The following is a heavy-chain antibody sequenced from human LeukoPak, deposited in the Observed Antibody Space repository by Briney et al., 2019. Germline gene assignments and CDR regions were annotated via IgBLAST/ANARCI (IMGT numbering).Heavy chain of an antibody. CDR2: ISAYNGNT. V-gene: IGHV1-18*01. J-gene: IGHJ4*02. CDR1: GDTFTSYG. CDR3: ARDALPFVDYYGSGSYEGGYFDY. D-gene: IGHD3-10*01. Sequence: GASVKVSCKASGDTFTSYGISWVRQAPGQGLEWMGWISAYNGNTNYAQKLQGRVTMTTDTSTSIAYMELRSLRSDDTAVYYCARDALPFVDYYGSGSYEGGYFDYWGQGTLVTVSS.